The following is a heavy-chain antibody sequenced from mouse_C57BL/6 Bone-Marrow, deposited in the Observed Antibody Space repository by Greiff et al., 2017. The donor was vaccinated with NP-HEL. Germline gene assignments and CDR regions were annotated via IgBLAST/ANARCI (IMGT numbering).Heavy chain of an antibody. V-gene: IGHV1-82*01. CDR2: IYPGDGDT. CDR1: GYAFSSSW. D-gene: IGHD1-1*01. J-gene: IGHJ4*01. Sequence: QVQLKESGPELVKPGASVKISCKASGYAFSSSWMNWVKQRPGKGLEWIGRIYPGDGDTNYNGKFKGKATLTADKSSSTAYMQLSSLTSEDSAVYVCARRNYGSTPMDYWGQGTSVTVSS. CDR3: ARRNYGSTPMDY.